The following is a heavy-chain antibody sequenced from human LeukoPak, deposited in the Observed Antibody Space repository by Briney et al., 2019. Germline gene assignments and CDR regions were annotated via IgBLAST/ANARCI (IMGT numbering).Heavy chain of an antibody. J-gene: IGHJ4*02. CDR1: GFTFSSYW. D-gene: IGHD2-15*01. V-gene: IGHV3-23*01. Sequence: GGSLRLSCAASGFTFSSYWMSWVRQAPGKGLEWVSAIGGSGATTYYADSVRGRFTISRDNSKNTMYLQMSSLRAEDTAVYYCANVRLEESATGCWGQGTLVTVSS. CDR2: IGGSGATT. CDR3: ANVRLEESATGC.